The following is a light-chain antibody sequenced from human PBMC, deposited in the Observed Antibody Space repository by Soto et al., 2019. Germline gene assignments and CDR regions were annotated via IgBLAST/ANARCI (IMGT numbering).Light chain of an antibody. CDR2: DVN. Sequence: QSALTQPRSVSGSPGQSVTISCTGAGSDVSGYNFLSWYQQYPGKAPKVIIYDVNKRPSGVPDRFSGSKSGKAASLTISGLQAEDEADYFCCSYTGSNTVVFGGGTQLTVL. CDR1: GSDVSGYNF. V-gene: IGLV2-11*01. J-gene: IGLJ2*01. CDR3: CSYTGSNTVV.